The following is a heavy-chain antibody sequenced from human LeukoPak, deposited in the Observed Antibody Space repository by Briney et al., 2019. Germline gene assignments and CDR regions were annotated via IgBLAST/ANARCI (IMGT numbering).Heavy chain of an antibody. J-gene: IGHJ4*02. CDR2: ISAYNGNT. V-gene: IGHV1-18*01. D-gene: IGHD3-22*01. CDR3: ARLGSSGYYLYFDY. Sequence: GASVKLSCTASGYTYTSYGISWVRQAPGQGLEWMRWISAYNGNTNSAQELQGRVTMTTDTSTSTAYMMLRSLRSDDTAVYYGARLGSSGYYLYFDYWGQGTLVTVSS. CDR1: GYTYTSYG.